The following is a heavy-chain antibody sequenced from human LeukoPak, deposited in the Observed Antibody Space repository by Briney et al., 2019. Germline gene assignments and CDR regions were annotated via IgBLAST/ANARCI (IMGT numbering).Heavy chain of an antibody. CDR3: ARVNFDWSYYYYGMDV. Sequence: SETLSLTCTVSRGSISSYYWSWIRQPPGKGLEWIGYIYYSGSTNYNPSLKSRVTISVDTSKNQFSLKLSSVTAADTAVYYCARVNFDWSYYYYGMDVWGKGTTVTVSS. J-gene: IGHJ6*04. D-gene: IGHD3-9*01. CDR1: RGSISSYY. V-gene: IGHV4-59*01. CDR2: IYYSGST.